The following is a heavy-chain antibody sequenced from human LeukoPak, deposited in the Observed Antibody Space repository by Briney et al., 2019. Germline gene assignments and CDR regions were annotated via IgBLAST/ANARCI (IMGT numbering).Heavy chain of an antibody. V-gene: IGHV3-74*01. CDR2: IKGDGSST. CDR1: GFTFSTYW. CDR3: ARRGADYYYYYMDV. Sequence: GGSLRLSCAASGFTFSTYWMHWVRQAPGKGLVWVSRIKGDGSSTRNADSVKGRFTISRDNAKNSLYLQMNSLRAEDTAVYYCARRGADYYYYYMDVWGKGTTVTVSS. J-gene: IGHJ6*03.